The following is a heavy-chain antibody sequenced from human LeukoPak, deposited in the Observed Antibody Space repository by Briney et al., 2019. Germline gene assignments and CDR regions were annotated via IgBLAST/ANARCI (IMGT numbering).Heavy chain of an antibody. Sequence: GGSLRLSCAASGFSFSSYAMSWVRQAPGKGLEWVSRISGSGGSTYYADSVRGRFTISRDISKNTLYLQMNSLRAEDTAVYYCAKSMVRGVIITGSYGMDVWGQGTTVTVSS. J-gene: IGHJ6*02. CDR2: ISGSGGST. V-gene: IGHV3-23*01. CDR3: AKSMVRGVIITGSYGMDV. D-gene: IGHD3-10*01. CDR1: GFSFSSYA.